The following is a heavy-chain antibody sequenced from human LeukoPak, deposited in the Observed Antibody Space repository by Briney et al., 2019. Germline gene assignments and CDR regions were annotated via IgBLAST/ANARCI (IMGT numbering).Heavy chain of an antibody. D-gene: IGHD3-9*01. J-gene: IGHJ4*02. CDR3: AKVKNDILTGYYPYYFDY. Sequence: SVKVSCKASGGTFSSYAISWVRQAPGQGLEWMGGIIPIFGTANYAQKFQGRVTITTDESTSTAYMELSSLRSEDTAVYYCAKVKNDILTGYYPYYFDYWGQGTLVTVSS. V-gene: IGHV1-69*05. CDR2: IIPIFGTA. CDR1: GGTFSSYA.